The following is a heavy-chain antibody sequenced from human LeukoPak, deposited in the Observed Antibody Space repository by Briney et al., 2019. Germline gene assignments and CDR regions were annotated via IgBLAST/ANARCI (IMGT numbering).Heavy chain of an antibody. CDR1: GLTFNNYW. CDR3: VRDRIGFDP. J-gene: IGHJ5*02. D-gene: IGHD3-16*02. V-gene: IGHV3-74*01. CDR2: IDSDGSTT. Sequence: QPGGSLRLSCAASGLTFNNYWMHWVRQAPGKGLVWVSRIDSDGSTTSYADSVKGRFTVPRDNAKNTVFLQMNSLRAEDTAVYYCVRDRIGFDPWGQGTLVTVSS.